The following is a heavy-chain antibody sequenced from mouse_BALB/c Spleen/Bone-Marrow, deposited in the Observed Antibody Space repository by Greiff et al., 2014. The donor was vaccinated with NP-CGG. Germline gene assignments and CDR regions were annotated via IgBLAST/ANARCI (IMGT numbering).Heavy chain of an antibody. J-gene: IGHJ2*01. CDR1: GFTFTDYY. CDR2: IRNKANGYTT. D-gene: IGHD1-1*02. V-gene: IGHV7-3*02. CDR3: ARDKGGILFDY. Sequence: EVQRVESGGGLVQPGGSLRLSCATSGFTFTDYYMNWVRQPPGKALEWLGFIRNKANGYTTEYSASVKGRFTISRDNSQSILYLQMNTLRAEDSATYYCARDKGGILFDYWGQGTTLTVS.